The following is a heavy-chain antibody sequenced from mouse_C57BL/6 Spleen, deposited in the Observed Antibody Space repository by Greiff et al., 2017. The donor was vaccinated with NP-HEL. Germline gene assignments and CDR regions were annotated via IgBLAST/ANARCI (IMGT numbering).Heavy chain of an antibody. CDR3: ARGLGYYYAMDY. J-gene: IGHJ4*01. Sequence: QVQLQQSGPGLVQPSQSLSITCTVSGFSLTSYGVHWVRQSPGKGLEWLGVIWSGGSTDYNAAFISRLSISKDNSKSQVFFKMNSLQADDTAIYYCARGLGYYYAMDYWGQGTSVTVSS. CDR2: IWSGGST. CDR1: GFSLTSYG. D-gene: IGHD3-3*01. V-gene: IGHV2-2*01.